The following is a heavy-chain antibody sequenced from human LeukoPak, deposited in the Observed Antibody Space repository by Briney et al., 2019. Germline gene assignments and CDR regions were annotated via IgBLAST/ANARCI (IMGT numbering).Heavy chain of an antibody. CDR1: GFTFGDYA. Sequence: PGGSLRLSCATSGFTFGDYAMSWFRQAPGKGLEWVGFIRSKIYGGAIEYAASVKGRFTISRDDSKSIAYLQMNSLRTEDTGLYNWVGNQWGVNPVINYYNSREVWGKGTPVTV. V-gene: IGHV3-49*03. J-gene: IGHJ6*03. D-gene: IGHD3-22*01. CDR2: IRSKIYGGAI. CDR3: VGNQWGVNPVINYYNSREV.